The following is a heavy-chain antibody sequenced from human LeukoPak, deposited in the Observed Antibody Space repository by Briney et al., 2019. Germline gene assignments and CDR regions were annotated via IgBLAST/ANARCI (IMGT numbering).Heavy chain of an antibody. CDR3: ATDSSGYYGFGDY. CDR1: GFTFSSYE. Sequence: GGSLRLSCAASGFTFSSYEMNWVRQAPGKGLGWVSYISSSGSTIYYADSVKGRFTISRDNAKNSLYLQMNSLRAEDTAVYYCATDSSGYYGFGDYWGQGTPVTVSS. J-gene: IGHJ4*02. D-gene: IGHD3-22*01. CDR2: ISSSGSTI. V-gene: IGHV3-48*03.